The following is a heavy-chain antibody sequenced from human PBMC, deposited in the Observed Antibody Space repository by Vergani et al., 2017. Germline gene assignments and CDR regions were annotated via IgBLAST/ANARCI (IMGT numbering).Heavy chain of an antibody. CDR2: IKEDGSET. CDR1: GVTFSNYW. V-gene: IGHV3-7*01. CDR3: ARLGLTASRREAPVFDY. J-gene: IGHJ4*02. Sequence: EVQLMESGGGLVQPGGSLRLSCAASGVTFSNYWMSWVRQAPGKGLEWVANIKEDGSETFYVDSVMGRFTISRDNAKNSLYLQMNSLRAEDTAVYFCARLGLTASRREAPVFDYWGQGTLVTVSS. D-gene: IGHD6-13*01.